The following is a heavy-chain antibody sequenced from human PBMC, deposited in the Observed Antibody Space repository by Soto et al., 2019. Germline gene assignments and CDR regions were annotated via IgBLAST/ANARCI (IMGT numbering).Heavy chain of an antibody. CDR3: VKDLAVAGTDAFDI. D-gene: IGHD6-19*01. V-gene: IGHV3-64D*09. J-gene: IGHJ3*02. CDR2: ISSNGGTT. CDR1: GFTFSSYA. Sequence: GGSLRLSCSASGFTFSSYAMHWVRQAPGKGLEYVSAISSNGGTTYYADSVKGRFTISRDNSKNTLYLQMSSLRAEDTAVYYCVKDLAVAGTDAFDIWGQGTMVTVSS.